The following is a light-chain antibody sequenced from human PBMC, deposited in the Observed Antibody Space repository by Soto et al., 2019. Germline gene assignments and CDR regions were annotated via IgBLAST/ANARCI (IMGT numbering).Light chain of an antibody. J-gene: IGLJ3*02. CDR1: TSPFGFYS. CDR3: ASWHDSLNAWV. V-gene: IGLV1-44*01. CDR2: NND. Sequence: QSVLTQSPSASGTPWQTVTIFCSWGTSPFGFYSIEWYQQVPGAAPRLLMYNNDQRASGVPDRFSGSNSGTSASLAISALQSEDEAVYYCASWHDSLNAWVIGGGTKVTVL.